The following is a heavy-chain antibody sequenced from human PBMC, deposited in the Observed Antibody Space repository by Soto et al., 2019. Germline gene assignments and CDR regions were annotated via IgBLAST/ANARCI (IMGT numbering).Heavy chain of an antibody. CDR2: IIPIFGTA. V-gene: IGHV1-69*13. CDR1: GGTFSSYA. Sequence: ASVKVSCKASGGTFSSYAISWVRQAPGQGLEWMGGIIPIFGTANYAQKFQGRVTITADESTSTAYMELSSLRSEDTAVYYCARVQPCGGDCYDTFDYWGQGTLVTVSS. D-gene: IGHD2-21*02. J-gene: IGHJ4*02. CDR3: ARVQPCGGDCYDTFDY.